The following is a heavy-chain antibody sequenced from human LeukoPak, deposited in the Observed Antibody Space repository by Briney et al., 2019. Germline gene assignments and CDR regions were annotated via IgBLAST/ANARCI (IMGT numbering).Heavy chain of an antibody. D-gene: IGHD5-24*01. Sequence: GKSLRLSCAVSGFTFSRNGMHWVRQAPGKGLEWVAVIWYDGGNKYYADSVKGRFTISRDNSKNTLYLQMNSLRAEDTAVYYCAKDPGMATTFYYYYMDVWGKGTTVTVSS. CDR2: IWYDGGNK. J-gene: IGHJ6*03. CDR1: GFTFSRNG. CDR3: AKDPGMATTFYYYYMDV. V-gene: IGHV3-33*06.